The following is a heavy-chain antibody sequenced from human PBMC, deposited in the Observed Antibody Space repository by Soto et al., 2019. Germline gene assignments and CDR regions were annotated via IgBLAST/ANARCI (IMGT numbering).Heavy chain of an antibody. D-gene: IGHD6-13*01. Sequence: PGGSLRLSCAASGFTFSSYAMSWVRQAPGKGLEWVSAISGSGSNTYYADSVKGRFTISRDNAKNTLYLQMNSLRAEDTAVYYCARDLSSSSGKTPFAFDICAQGTMVTVSS. CDR1: GFTFSSYA. CDR3: ARDLSSSSGKTPFAFDI. J-gene: IGHJ3*02. V-gene: IGHV3-23*01. CDR2: ISGSGSNT.